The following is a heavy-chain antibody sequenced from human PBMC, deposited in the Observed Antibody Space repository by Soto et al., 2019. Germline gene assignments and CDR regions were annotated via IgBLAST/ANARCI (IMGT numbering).Heavy chain of an antibody. V-gene: IGHV3-30*02. CDR1: GFTFSSYG. Sequence: GGSLRLSCAASGFTFSSYGMHWVRQAPGKGLEWVAVIWYDGSNKYYADSVKGRFTISRDNSKNTLYLQMNSLRAEDTAVYYCWIIVVTANFDYWGQGTLVTVSS. CDR3: WIIVVTANFDY. CDR2: IWYDGSNK. J-gene: IGHJ4*02. D-gene: IGHD2-21*02.